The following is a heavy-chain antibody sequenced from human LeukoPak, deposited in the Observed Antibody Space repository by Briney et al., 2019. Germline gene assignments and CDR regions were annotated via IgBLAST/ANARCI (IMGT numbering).Heavy chain of an antibody. CDR3: ARGGRYMSASWYRSVYYYMDV. J-gene: IGHJ6*03. CDR1: GGSFSDYY. V-gene: IGHV4-34*01. Sequence: SETLSLTCAVYGGSFSDYYWNWIRQSTGKRLEWIGEINLRGSTTDNPSLKSRGTISLDASKSQLSLHLTSVTPADTAVYYCARGGRYMSASWYRSVYYYMDVWGKGTTVTVSS. CDR2: INLRGST. D-gene: IGHD6-13*01.